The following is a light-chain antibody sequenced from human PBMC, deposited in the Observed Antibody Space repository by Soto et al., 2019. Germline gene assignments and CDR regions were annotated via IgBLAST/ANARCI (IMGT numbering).Light chain of an antibody. CDR1: QTIGTW. CDR2: KGS. V-gene: IGKV1-5*03. J-gene: IGKJ2*01. CDR3: HLYNTYSPT. Sequence: DIQLTQSPSTLSASVGDRVIITCRASQTIGTWLAWYQERPGKATKLLIYKGSTLERGVPSRFSGSGSGTEFTLSISNLQPEDFATYYCHLYNTYSPTLGQGTKLDI.